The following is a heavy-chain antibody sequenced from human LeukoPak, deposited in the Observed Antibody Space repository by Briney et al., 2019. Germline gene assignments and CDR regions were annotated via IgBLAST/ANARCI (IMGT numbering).Heavy chain of an antibody. Sequence: SETLSLTCTVSGGSISSGDYYWSWIRQPPGKGLEWIGYIYYSGSTYYNPSLKSRVTISVDTSKNQFSLKLSSVTAADTAVYYCAREESGSYFYYWGQGTLVTVSS. CDR2: IYYSGST. V-gene: IGHV4-30-4*01. CDR1: GGSISSGDYY. D-gene: IGHD1-26*01. J-gene: IGHJ4*02. CDR3: AREESGSYFYY.